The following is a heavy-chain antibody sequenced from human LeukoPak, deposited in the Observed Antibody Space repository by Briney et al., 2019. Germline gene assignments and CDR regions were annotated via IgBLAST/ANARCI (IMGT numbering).Heavy chain of an antibody. V-gene: IGHV4-39*01. J-gene: IGHJ4*02. Sequence: SGTLSLTCTVSGGSISSSSYYWGWIRQPPGKGLEWIGSIYYSGSTYYNPSLKSRVTISVDTSKNQFSLKLSSVTAADTAVYYCARGTTVTGSGYWGQGTLVTVSS. D-gene: IGHD4-17*01. CDR3: ARGTTVTGSGY. CDR2: IYYSGST. CDR1: GGSISSSSYY.